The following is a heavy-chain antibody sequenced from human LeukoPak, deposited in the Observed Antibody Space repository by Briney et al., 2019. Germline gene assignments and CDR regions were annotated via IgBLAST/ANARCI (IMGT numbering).Heavy chain of an antibody. CDR2: INHSGST. D-gene: IGHD5-12*01. CDR3: ASRGYSGYGLWF. V-gene: IGHV4-34*01. CDR1: GGSFSGYY. Sequence: SSETLSLTCAVYGGSFSGYYWSWIRQPPGKGLEWIGEINHSGSTNYNPSLKSRVTISVDTSKNQFSLKLSSVTAADTAVYYCASRGYSGYGLWFWGQGTLVTVSS. J-gene: IGHJ4*02.